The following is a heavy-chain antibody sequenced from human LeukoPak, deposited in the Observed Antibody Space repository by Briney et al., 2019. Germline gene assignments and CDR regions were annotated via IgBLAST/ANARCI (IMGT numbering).Heavy chain of an antibody. CDR3: ARGSSSGLKSYYFDY. D-gene: IGHD6-13*01. V-gene: IGHV3-21*01. CDR1: GFTFSNYA. J-gene: IGHJ4*02. CDR2: ISSGSTYI. Sequence: PGGSLRLSCAASGFTFSNYAINWVRQAPGKGLEWVSSISSGSTYIYYADLVKGRFTISRDNANSSLYLQMSSLRDEDTAVYYCARGSSSGLKSYYFDYWGQGTLVTVSS.